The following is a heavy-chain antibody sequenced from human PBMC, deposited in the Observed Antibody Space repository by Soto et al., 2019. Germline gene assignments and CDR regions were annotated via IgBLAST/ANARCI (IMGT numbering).Heavy chain of an antibody. CDR3: AKYSRTEHLGES. Sequence: ESVGGLVQPGGSLRLSCVASGFTFGNYHMAWVRQAPGKGLEWVSAVSSGGDYTFYIDSVRGRFTVSRDNSNSILYLQMNILRADDTAIYYCAKYSRTEHLGESWGQGTLVTVSS. CDR1: GFTFGNYH. CDR2: VSSGGDYT. V-gene: IGHV3-23*01. D-gene: IGHD1-26*01. J-gene: IGHJ4*02.